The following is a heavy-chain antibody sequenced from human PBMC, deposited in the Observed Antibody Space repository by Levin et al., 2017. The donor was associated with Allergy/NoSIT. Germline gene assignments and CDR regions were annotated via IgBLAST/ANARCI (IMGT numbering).Heavy chain of an antibody. D-gene: IGHD5-18*01. V-gene: IGHV4-30-4*01. Sequence: SETLSLTCTVSGGSISSGDYYWSWIRQPPGKGLVWIVYIYYSGSTYYNPSLKSRVTRSVDTSKNQFSLKLSSVTAADTAVYYCARGYSNGPTDYWGQGTVVTVS. CDR1: GGSISSGDYY. J-gene: IGHJ4*02. CDR3: ARGYSNGPTDY. CDR2: IYYSGST.